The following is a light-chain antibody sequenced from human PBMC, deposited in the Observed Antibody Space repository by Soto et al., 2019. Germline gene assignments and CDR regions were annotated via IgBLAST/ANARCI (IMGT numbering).Light chain of an antibody. J-gene: IGKJ5*01. CDR3: QQRSKWPPIT. CDR2: DAS. V-gene: IGKV3-11*01. CDR1: QSVSYF. Sequence: EIVLTQSPATLSLSPGDRATLSCRASQSVSYFLAWYQQRPGQAPRLLIYDASKRAPGISARFSGSGSGTDFTRTISSLEPEDFAVYYCQQRSKWPPITFGQGTRLEIK.